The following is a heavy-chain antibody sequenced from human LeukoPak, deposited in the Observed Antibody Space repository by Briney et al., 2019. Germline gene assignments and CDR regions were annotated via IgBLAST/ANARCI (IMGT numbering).Heavy chain of an antibody. V-gene: IGHV3-53*01. D-gene: IGHD5-18*01. CDR1: GFTVSSNY. CDR2: IYSGGNT. J-gene: IGHJ6*03. CDR3: ARALRGYSYTYYYMDA. Sequence: GGSLRLSCAASGFTVSSNYMSWVRQAPGKGLEWVSVIYSGGNTYYADSVKGRFTISRDNSKNTLYLQMNSLRAEDTAVYYCARALRGYSYTYYYMDAWGKGTTVTVSS.